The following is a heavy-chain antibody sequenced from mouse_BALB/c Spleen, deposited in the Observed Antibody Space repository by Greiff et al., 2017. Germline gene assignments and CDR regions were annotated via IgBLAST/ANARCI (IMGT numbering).Heavy chain of an antibody. CDR3: ARFGLRPRDYYAMDY. Sequence: EVKLMESGPGLVKPSQSLSLTCSVTGYSITSGYYWNWIRQFPGNKLEWMGYIHYSGSTNYNPSLKSRISITRDTSKNQFFLQLNSVTTEDTATYYCARFGLRPRDYYAMDYWGQGTSVTVSS. CDR1: GYSITSGYY. J-gene: IGHJ4*01. V-gene: IGHV3-1*02. D-gene: IGHD3-1*01. CDR2: IHYSGST.